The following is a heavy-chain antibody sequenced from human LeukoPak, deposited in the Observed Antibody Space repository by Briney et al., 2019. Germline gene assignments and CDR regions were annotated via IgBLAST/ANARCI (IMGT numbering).Heavy chain of an antibody. J-gene: IGHJ6*01. CDR2: ILYDGSNK. V-gene: IGHV3-30-3*01. Sequence: GGSLRLSCAASGFTFSSYAIHWVRQARGKGLEWVALILYDGSNKYYADSVMGRLTISRDNSKNTVDLQMNSLRNEDTAVYYCVRDRGPYGRIHHYYYYGMDVWGQGATVTVSS. CDR1: GFTFSSYA. D-gene: IGHD5-18*01. CDR3: VRDRGPYGRIHHYYYYGMDV.